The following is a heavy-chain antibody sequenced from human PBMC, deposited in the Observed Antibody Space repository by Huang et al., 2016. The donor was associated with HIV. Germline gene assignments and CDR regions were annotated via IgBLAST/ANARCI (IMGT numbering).Heavy chain of an antibody. D-gene: IGHD2-15*01. CDR3: AKESRWYSDLDN. CDR1: GFTFNNFG. J-gene: IGHJ4*02. V-gene: IGHV3-30*18. Sequence: QVQLVESGGGVVQPGRSLRLSCVASGFTFNNFGMHWVRQAPGKGLEWVGVSSYDGRNGRYSESVKCRFTISGDNPMDTLYLQMNSLRPDDTAVYYCAKESRWYSDLDNWGQGTLVTVSS. CDR2: SSYDGRNG.